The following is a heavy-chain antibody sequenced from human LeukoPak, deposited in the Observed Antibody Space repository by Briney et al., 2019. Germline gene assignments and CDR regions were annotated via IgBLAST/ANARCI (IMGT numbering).Heavy chain of an antibody. J-gene: IGHJ4*02. CDR2: INPNSGGT. CDR1: GYTFTGYY. D-gene: IGHD3-10*01. Sequence: ASVKVSCKASGYTFTGYYMHWVRQAPGQGLEWMGWINPNSGGTNYAQKFQGRVTMTRDTSISTAYMELSRLRSDDTAVYYCAKLGNYYGSGSYFLGAHLFYNSPHLDYWGQGTLVTVSS. CDR3: AKLGNYYGSGSYFLGAHLFYNSPHLDY. V-gene: IGHV1-2*02.